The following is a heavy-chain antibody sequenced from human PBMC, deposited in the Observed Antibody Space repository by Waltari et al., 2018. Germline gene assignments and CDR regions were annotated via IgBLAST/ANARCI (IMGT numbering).Heavy chain of an antibody. CDR1: GGSFSGYY. D-gene: IGHD6-6*01. V-gene: IGHV4-34*01. J-gene: IGHJ4*02. Sequence: QVQLQQWGAGLLKPSETLSLTCAVYGGSFSGYYWSWIRQPPGKGLEWIGEINHSGSTNYNPSLKSRVTISVDTSKNQFSLKLSSVTAADTAGYYCARLGAWQLAYWGQGTLVTVSS. CDR3: ARLGAWQLAY. CDR2: INHSGST.